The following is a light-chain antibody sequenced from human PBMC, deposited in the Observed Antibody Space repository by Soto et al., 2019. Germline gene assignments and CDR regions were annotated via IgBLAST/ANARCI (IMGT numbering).Light chain of an antibody. CDR1: QTISSW. Sequence: DIQMTQSPSTLSGSVGDRVTITCRASQTISSWLAWYQQKPGKAPKLLIYKASTLKSGVPSRFSGSGSGTEFTLTISSLQPDDFATYYCQHYNSSPITFGQGRRLE. J-gene: IGKJ5*01. CDR2: KAS. V-gene: IGKV1-5*03. CDR3: QHYNSSPIT.